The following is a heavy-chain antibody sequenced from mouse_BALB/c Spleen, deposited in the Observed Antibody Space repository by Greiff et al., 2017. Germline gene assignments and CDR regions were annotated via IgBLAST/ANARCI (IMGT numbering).Heavy chain of an antibody. J-gene: IGHJ2*01. CDR1: GYTFTSYW. CDR2: INPSTGYT. D-gene: IGHD2-14*01. CDR3: ATYYRYDGYFDY. Sequence: QVQLKESGAELAKPGASVKMSCKASGYTFTSYWMHWVKQRPGQGLEWIGYINPSTGYTEYNQKFKDKATLTADKSSSTAYMQLSSLTSEDSAVYYCATYYRYDGYFDYGGQGTTLTVSS. V-gene: IGHV1-7*01.